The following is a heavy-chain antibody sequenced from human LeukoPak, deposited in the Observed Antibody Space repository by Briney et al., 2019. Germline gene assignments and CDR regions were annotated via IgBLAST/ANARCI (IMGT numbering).Heavy chain of an antibody. CDR2: IYPGDSDT. V-gene: IGHV5-51*01. J-gene: IGHJ4*02. CDR3: ARSGTRELLAGDRYFDY. CDR1: GYSFTSYW. D-gene: IGHD1-26*01. Sequence: GESLKISCKGSGYSFTSYWIGWVRQMPGKGLEWMGIIYPGDSDTRYSPSFQGQVAISADKSISTAYLQWSSLKASDTAMYYCARSGTRELLAGDRYFDYWGQGTLVTVSS.